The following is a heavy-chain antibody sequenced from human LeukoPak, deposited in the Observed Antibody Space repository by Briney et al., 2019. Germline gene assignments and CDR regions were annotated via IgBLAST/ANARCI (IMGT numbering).Heavy chain of an antibody. CDR3: ARDALPAAILDWFDP. CDR1: GGSMSRYY. CDR2: IYYSGST. J-gene: IGHJ5*02. Sequence: SETLSLTCTVSGGSMSRYYWSWIRQPPGKGLEWIGYIYYSGSTYYNPSLKSRVTISVDTSKNQFSLKLSSVTAADTAVYYCARDALPAAILDWFDPWGQGTLVTVSS. D-gene: IGHD2-2*02. V-gene: IGHV4-4*08.